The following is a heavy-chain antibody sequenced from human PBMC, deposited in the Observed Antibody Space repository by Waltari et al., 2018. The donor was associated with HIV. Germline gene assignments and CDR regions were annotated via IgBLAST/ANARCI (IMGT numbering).Heavy chain of an antibody. CDR1: GGSISSSSYY. CDR2: IHYSGST. V-gene: IGHV4-39*07. J-gene: IGHJ6*02. CDR3: ARDHDSNYEGGGYYYYGMDV. D-gene: IGHD4-4*01. Sequence: QLQLQESGPGLVKPSETLSLTCTVSGGSISSSSYYWGWIRQPPGKGLEWIGSIHYSGSTYYNPSLKSRVTISVDTSKNQFSLKLSSVTAADTAVYYCARDHDSNYEGGGYYYYGMDVWGQGTTVTVSS.